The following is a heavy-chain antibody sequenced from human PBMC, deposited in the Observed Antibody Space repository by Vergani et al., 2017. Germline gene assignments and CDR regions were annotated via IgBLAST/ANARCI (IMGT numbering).Heavy chain of an antibody. V-gene: IGHV1-46*01. D-gene: IGHD2-21*02. J-gene: IGHJ4*02. CDR2: INPSGGST. Sequence: QVQLVQSGAEVKKPGASVKVSCKASGYTFTNFYIHWVRQAPGQGLEWMGMINPSGGSTTYAQKFQGRVTLTRDTSTSTVYMELSSLRSEDTAVYYCARVVTGSADYWGQGTLVTVSS. CDR3: ARVVTGSADY. CDR1: GYTFTNFY.